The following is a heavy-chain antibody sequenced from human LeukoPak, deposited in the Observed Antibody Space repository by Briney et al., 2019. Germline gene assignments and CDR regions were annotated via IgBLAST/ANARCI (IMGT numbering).Heavy chain of an antibody. Sequence: SQTLSLTCAISGDSVSGNTVTWRWIRQSPSRGLEWLGRTYYRSKWYNDYALSVKGRISVNPDTSKNQFSLQLNSVTPEDTAVYYCARGLWPYFDFWGQGTLVTVSS. CDR1: GDSVSGNTVT. D-gene: IGHD3-16*01. CDR3: ARGLWPYFDF. V-gene: IGHV6-1*01. CDR2: TYYRSKWYN. J-gene: IGHJ4*02.